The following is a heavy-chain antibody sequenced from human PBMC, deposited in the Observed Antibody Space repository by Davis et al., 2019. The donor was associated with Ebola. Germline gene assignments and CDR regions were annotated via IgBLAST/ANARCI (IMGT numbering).Heavy chain of an antibody. CDR1: GGSVRSYY. CDR2: VYYSGTT. J-gene: IGHJ4*02. V-gene: IGHV4-59*08. D-gene: IGHD5-24*01. CDR3: ARPNSRDGYNFDY. Sequence: MPSETLSLTCTVSGGSVRSYYWSWIRQSPVKGLEWIGYVYYSGTTNYSPSLKSRVTISVDTSKNQFSLKLSSVTAADTAVYYCARPNSRDGYNFDYWGQGTLVTVSS.